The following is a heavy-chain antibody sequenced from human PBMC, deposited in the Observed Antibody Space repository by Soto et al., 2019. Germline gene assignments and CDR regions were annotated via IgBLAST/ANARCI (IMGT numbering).Heavy chain of an antibody. CDR3: ARDRRRYIAEASHPLNWLEP. D-gene: IGHD6-13*01. CDR2: ISAYNGNT. V-gene: IGHV1-18*01. J-gene: IGHJ5*02. CDR1: CYTFTSYG. Sequence: ASVXVSFKAFCYTFTSYGSILVLQAPGQGLECMGWISAYNGNTNYAQKLQGRVTMTTDKYTSTAYMEMRSLRSDDTAVYYCARDRRRYIAEASHPLNWLEPWGQGTLVTVYS.